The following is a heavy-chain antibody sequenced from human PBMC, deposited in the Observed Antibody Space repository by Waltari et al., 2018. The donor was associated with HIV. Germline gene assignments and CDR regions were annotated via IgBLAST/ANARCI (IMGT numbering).Heavy chain of an antibody. D-gene: IGHD1-1*01. V-gene: IGHV3-15*01. CDR1: GFNFTNGW. CDR2: IKSKSDGGTT. Sequence: EVQLVESGGGLVKPGGSLRLSCAASGFNFTNGWMSWVRQAPGKGLEWVGRIKSKSDGGTTDYAAPVKGRFTISRDDSKDTLYLQVNSLKTDDTAVYYCATAGSTGTTRGYWGQGTLVTVSS. J-gene: IGHJ4*02. CDR3: ATAGSTGTTRGY.